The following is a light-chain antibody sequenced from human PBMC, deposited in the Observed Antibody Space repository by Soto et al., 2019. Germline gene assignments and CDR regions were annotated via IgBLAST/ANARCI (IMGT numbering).Light chain of an antibody. CDR1: QSVSSSY. CDR3: QQYDSSPRT. V-gene: IGKV3-20*01. Sequence: EIVLTQSPGTLSLSPGERATLSCRASQSVSSSYLAWYQQKPGQAPRLLIYRTSNRATGIPDRFSGSGSGTDFTLTISRLEPEDFAVYWCQQYDSSPRTFGHGTKLDIK. J-gene: IGKJ1*01. CDR2: RTS.